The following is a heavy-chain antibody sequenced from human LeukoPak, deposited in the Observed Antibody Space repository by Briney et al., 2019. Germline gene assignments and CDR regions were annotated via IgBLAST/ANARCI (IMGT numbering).Heavy chain of an antibody. CDR3: ARDSTLQPYNYYYYMDV. J-gene: IGHJ6*03. V-gene: IGHV3-11*04. Sequence: GGSLTLSCAPSGFTFSDYYMSWIRQAPGKGVEWVSYISSSGSTIYYADSVKGRFTISRDNAKNSLYLQMNSLRAEDTAVYYCARDSTLQPYNYYYYMDVWGKGTTVTVSS. CDR2: ISSSGSTI. CDR1: GFTFSDYY. D-gene: IGHD4-11*01.